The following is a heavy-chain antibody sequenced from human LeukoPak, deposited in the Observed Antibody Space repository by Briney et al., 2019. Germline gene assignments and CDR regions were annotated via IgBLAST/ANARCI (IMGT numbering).Heavy chain of an antibody. CDR3: ARERSISLGFDL. J-gene: IGHJ2*01. Sequence: PGGTLRLFCAASGFTLSSYWMSWVPQAPGKGLEWVANIKQEGSEKYYVDSVKGRFTISRDNAKNSLYLQMNSLRAEDTPVYYGARERSISLGFDLWGRGTLVTVSS. CDR1: GFTLSSYW. D-gene: IGHD3-3*02. CDR2: IKQEGSEK. V-gene: IGHV3-7*01.